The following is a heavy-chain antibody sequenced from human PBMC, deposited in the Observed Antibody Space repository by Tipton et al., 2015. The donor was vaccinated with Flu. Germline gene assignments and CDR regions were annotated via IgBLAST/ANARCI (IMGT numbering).Heavy chain of an antibody. Sequence: SLRLSCSASGFSFDDYGMGWVRQAPGKGLEWVSNLNWNGGTTNYADSVKGRFTISRDNAKKSLYLQMNNLRAEDTAFYYCVRGEQQPIDRWGQGTLVTVSS. CDR2: LNWNGGTT. J-gene: IGHJ5*02. CDR3: VRGEQQPIDR. D-gene: IGHD6-13*01. CDR1: GFSFDDYG. V-gene: IGHV3-20*04.